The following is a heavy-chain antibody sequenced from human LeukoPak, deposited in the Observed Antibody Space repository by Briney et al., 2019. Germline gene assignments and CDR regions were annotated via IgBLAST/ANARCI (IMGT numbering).Heavy chain of an antibody. CDR3: AKDQGYEEAMTRGYFDY. CDR1: GFTFSSYG. Sequence: GRSLRLSCAVSGFTFSSYGLHWVRQAPGKGLEWVAVISYDGSDKYYADSVKGRFTISRDNSKNTLYLQMNSLRAEDTAVYYCAKDQGYEEAMTRGYFDYWGQGTLVTVSS. D-gene: IGHD2-2*01. J-gene: IGHJ4*02. V-gene: IGHV3-30*18. CDR2: ISYDGSDK.